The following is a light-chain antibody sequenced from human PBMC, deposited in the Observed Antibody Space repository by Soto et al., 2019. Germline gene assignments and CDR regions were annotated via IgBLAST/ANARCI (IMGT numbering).Light chain of an antibody. CDR1: QSVSSN. V-gene: IGKV3-15*01. J-gene: IGKJ1*01. CDR3: QHYHNWPIT. Sequence: EIVMTQSPATLSVSPGERATLSCRASQSVSSNLAWYQQKPGQAPRLLIYDASTRATGIPARFSGSGSGTEFTLTISSLQSEDFAVYYCQHYHNWPITFGQGTKVDIK. CDR2: DAS.